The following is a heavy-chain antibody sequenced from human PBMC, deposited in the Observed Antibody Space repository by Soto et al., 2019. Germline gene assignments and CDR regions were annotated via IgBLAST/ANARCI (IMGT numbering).Heavy chain of an antibody. CDR3: AKVRYSSPMGYYYGMDV. V-gene: IGHV1-69*13. J-gene: IGHJ6*02. CDR2: IIPIFGTA. Sequence: SVKVSCKASRVAFSKFIVAWVRQAPGLGLEWVGGIIPIFGTANYAQKFQGRVTITADESTSTSYMEVNNLRSEDTAVYYCAKVRYSSPMGYYYGMDVWGQGTTVTVSS. D-gene: IGHD6-19*01. CDR1: RVAFSKFI.